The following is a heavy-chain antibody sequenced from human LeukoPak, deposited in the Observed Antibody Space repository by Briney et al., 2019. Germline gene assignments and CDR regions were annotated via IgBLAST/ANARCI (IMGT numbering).Heavy chain of an antibody. CDR1: GFTFSNYG. V-gene: IGHV3-23*01. CDR2: ISGSGDNT. CDR3: AKGSYYDSSGSFYFDY. D-gene: IGHD3-22*01. Sequence: GGSLRLSCAASGFTFSNYGMHWVRQAPGKGLEWVSGISGSGDNTYYADSVKGRFTISRDNSKNTLYVQVNSLGTEDTAAYYCAKGSYYDSSGSFYFDYWGQGTLVTVSS. J-gene: IGHJ4*02.